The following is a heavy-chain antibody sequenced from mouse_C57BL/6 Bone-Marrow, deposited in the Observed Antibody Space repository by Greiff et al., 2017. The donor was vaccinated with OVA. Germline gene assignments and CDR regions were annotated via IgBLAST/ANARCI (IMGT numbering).Heavy chain of an antibody. CDR3: ASWGSKCCYFDV. CDR1: GYTFTSYW. CDR2: IDPNSGGT. Sequence: QVQLQQPGAELVKPGASVKLSCKASGYTFTSYWMHWVKQRPGRGLEWIGWIDPNSGGTKYNEKFKNKATLTVDKPSSTAYMQLSSLTTEDSAVYSVASWGSKCCYFDVWGTGTTVTVSS. D-gene: IGHD1-3*01. J-gene: IGHJ1*03. V-gene: IGHV1-72*01.